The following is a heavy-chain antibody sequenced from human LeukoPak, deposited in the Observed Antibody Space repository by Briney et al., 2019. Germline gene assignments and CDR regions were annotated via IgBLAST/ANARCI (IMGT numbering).Heavy chain of an antibody. V-gene: IGHV4-34*01. CDR1: GGSFSGYY. Sequence: SETLSLTCAVYGGSFSGYYWSWIRQPPGKGLEWIGEINHSGSTNYNPSLKSRVTISVDTSKNQFSLKLSSVTAADTAVYYCARGVVAADLFDYWGQGTLVTVSS. J-gene: IGHJ4*02. CDR2: INHSGST. D-gene: IGHD6-13*01. CDR3: ARGVVAADLFDY.